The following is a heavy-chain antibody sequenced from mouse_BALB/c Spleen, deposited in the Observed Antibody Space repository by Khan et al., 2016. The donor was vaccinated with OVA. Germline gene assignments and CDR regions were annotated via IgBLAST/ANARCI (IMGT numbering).Heavy chain of an antibody. V-gene: IGHV2-3*01. J-gene: IGHJ3*01. D-gene: IGHD2-2*01. CDR3: AEGDYGYAWFAY. CDR1: GFSLTGYG. CDR2: IWGDGST. Sequence: QVQLKQSGPGLVAPSQSLSITCTVSGFSLTGYGVNWVRQPPGKGLEWLGVIWGDGSTNYHSVLKSRLSIRQDNSKSQVLLNLHSLQNDDTATYYCAEGDYGYAWFAYWGQGTLVTVSA.